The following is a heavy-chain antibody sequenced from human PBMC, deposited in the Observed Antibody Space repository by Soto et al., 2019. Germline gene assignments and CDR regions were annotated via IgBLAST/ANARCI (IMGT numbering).Heavy chain of an antibody. J-gene: IGHJ4*02. V-gene: IGHV3-30-3*01. D-gene: IGHD3-22*01. CDR3: ARDPGGAAARGKYYYDSSGPLFDY. Sequence: QVQLVESGGGVVQPGRSLRLSCAASGFTFSSYAMHWVRQAPGKGLEWVAVISYDGSNKYYADSVKGRFTISRDNSKNTLYLQMNSLRAEDTAVYYCARDPGGAAARGKYYYDSSGPLFDYWGQGTLVTVSS. CDR2: ISYDGSNK. CDR1: GFTFSSYA.